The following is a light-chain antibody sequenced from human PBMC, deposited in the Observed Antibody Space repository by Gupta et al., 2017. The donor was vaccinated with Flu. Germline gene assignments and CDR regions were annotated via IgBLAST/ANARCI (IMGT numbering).Light chain of an antibody. V-gene: IGLV1-40*01. J-gene: IGLJ2*01. CDR2: TND. CDR1: SCTNIARYD. Sequence: VALSCCGRSCTNIARYDLLWYQHLTATAPKLLIYTNDKRPSGVPDRFSGSKSGTSASLAINGLPAEDEADYYCTSSDSSLSGDFFGGGTKVTVL. CDR3: TSSDSSLSGDF.